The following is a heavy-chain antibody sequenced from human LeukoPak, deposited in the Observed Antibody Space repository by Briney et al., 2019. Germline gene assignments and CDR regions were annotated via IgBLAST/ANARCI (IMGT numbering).Heavy chain of an antibody. V-gene: IGHV3-66*01. J-gene: IGHJ4*02. CDR1: VFTFKPYY. Sequence: GVPLRLSCGPSVFTFKPYYVIGVPDAPGKGLVWVSVIYSGGSTYYADSVKGRFTISRDNTKNTMYLQMKRLRAEDTAVYYCARGGPAAGRFDYWGQGTLVTVSS. CDR3: ARGGPAAGRFDY. D-gene: IGHD1-1*01. CDR2: IYSGGST.